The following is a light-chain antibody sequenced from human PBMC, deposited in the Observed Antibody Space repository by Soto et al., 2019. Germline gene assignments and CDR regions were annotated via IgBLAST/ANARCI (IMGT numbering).Light chain of an antibody. Sequence: EIVMTQSPATLSVSPGERATLSCRASQSVSSNLAWYQQKPGQAPRLLIYGASTKATGIPARFSGSGSGTDFTLTISSLCSEEFAVYCCQQYNNWPYTFGQGTKVEIK. CDR3: QQYNNWPYT. CDR2: GAS. J-gene: IGKJ2*01. CDR1: QSVSSN. V-gene: IGKV3-15*01.